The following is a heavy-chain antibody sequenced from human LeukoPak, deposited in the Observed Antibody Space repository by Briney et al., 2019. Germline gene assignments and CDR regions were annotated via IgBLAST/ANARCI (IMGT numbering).Heavy chain of an antibody. D-gene: IGHD4-17*01. J-gene: IGHJ4*02. CDR2: IYYSGST. CDR3: ARATSPDYGDYFDY. V-gene: IGHV4-59*01. Sequence: SGTLSLTCTVSGGSISSYYWSWIRQPPGKGLEWIGYIYYSGSTNYNPSLKSRVTISVDTSKNQFSLKLSSVTAADTAVYYCARATSPDYGDYFDYWGQGTLVTVSS. CDR1: GGSISSYY.